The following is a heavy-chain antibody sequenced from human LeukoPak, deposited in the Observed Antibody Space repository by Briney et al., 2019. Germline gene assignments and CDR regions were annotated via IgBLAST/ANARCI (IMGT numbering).Heavy chain of an antibody. Sequence: AGGSLRLSCAASGFTFSSYAMSWVRQAPGKGLEWVAVISYDGSNKYYADSVKGRFTISRDNAKISLYLQMNSLRAEDTAVYYCARDPLSSSSFDLWGQGTLVTVSS. CDR3: ARDPLSSSSFDL. V-gene: IGHV3-30*03. J-gene: IGHJ4*02. CDR2: ISYDGSNK. D-gene: IGHD6-13*01. CDR1: GFTFSSYA.